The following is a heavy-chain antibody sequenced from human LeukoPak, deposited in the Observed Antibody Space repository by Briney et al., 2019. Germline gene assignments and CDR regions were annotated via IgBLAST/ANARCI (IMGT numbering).Heavy chain of an antibody. CDR2: IDPSDSYT. Sequence: GESLKISCKGSGYSFTSYWISWVRQMPGKGLGWMGRIDPSDSYTNYSPSFQGHVTISADKSISTAYLQWSSLKASDTAMYYCARRPRYSGYTFDYWGQGTLVTVSS. J-gene: IGHJ4*02. D-gene: IGHD5-12*01. CDR1: GYSFTSYW. V-gene: IGHV5-10-1*01. CDR3: ARRPRYSGYTFDY.